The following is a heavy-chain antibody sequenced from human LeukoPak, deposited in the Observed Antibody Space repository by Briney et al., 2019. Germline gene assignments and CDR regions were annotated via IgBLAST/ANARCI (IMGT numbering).Heavy chain of an antibody. CDR1: GFYFSSYS. CDR3: ARVEATTGRNYHYYYMDV. D-gene: IGHD1-1*01. V-gene: IGHV3-21*01. J-gene: IGHJ6*03. CDR2: INSGSTYM. Sequence: TGGSLRLSCGASGFYFSSYSMNWVRQAPGKGLEWVSSINSGSTYMYYADSVKGRFTISRDNAKNSLHLQMYSLRVEDTAVYFCARVEATTGRNYHYYYMDVWGKGTTVTVSS.